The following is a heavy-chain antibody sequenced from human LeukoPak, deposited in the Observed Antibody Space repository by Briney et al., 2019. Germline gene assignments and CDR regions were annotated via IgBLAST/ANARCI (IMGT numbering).Heavy chain of an antibody. Sequence: GGSLRLSCVVSGFSFSDSYMTWLRQTPGKGLEWASAISGSGGSTYYADSVKGRFTISRDNSKNTLYLQMNSLRAEDTAVYYCAKGTGKVGATEIDYWGQGTLVTVSS. D-gene: IGHD1-26*01. CDR2: ISGSGGST. CDR3: AKGTGKVGATEIDY. J-gene: IGHJ4*02. V-gene: IGHV3-23*01. CDR1: GFSFSDSY.